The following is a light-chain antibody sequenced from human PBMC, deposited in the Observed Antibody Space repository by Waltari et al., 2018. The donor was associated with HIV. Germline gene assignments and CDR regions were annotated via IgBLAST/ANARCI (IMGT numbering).Light chain of an antibody. CDR3: GSYSGSKNFAV. J-gene: IGLJ3*02. CDR1: SRDVGGYNY. CDR2: DVS. Sequence: QSALTQPPSASGSPGQSVTLSCTGTSRDVGGYNYVSWYQQHPGKAPKLMIFDVSKRPSGVPDRCSGSKSGNTASLTVSGLQAEDEADYYCGSYSGSKNFAVFGGGTKLTVL. V-gene: IGLV2-8*01.